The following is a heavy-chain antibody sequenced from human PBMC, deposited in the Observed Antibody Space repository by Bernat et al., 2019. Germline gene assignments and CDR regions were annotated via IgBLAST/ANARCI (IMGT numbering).Heavy chain of an antibody. CDR3: ARDIGHSSSWYDPLYFDY. CDR1: GYTFTSYG. D-gene: IGHD6-13*01. J-gene: IGHJ4*02. Sequence: QVQLVQSGAEVKKPGASVKVSCKASGYTFTSYGISWVRQAPGQGLEWMGWISAYNGNTNYAQKLQGRVTMTPDTSTSTAYMELRSLRSDDTAVYYCARDIGHSSSWYDPLYFDYWGQGTLVTVSS. V-gene: IGHV1-18*01. CDR2: ISAYNGNT.